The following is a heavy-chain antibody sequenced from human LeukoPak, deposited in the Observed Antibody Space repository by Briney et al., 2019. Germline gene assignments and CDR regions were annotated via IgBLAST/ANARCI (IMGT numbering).Heavy chain of an antibody. V-gene: IGHV3-23*01. Sequence: GGSLRLSCAASGFTFSRYAMSWVRQASGNGLEWVSAISGSGGSTYYADSVKGRFTISRDNSKNTLYLQMNSLRAEDTAVFFCQTEDGIRDFDWLSNFDYWGQGTLVTVSS. J-gene: IGHJ4*02. CDR2: ISGSGGST. CDR1: GFTFSRYA. D-gene: IGHD3-9*01. CDR3: QTEDGIRDFDWLSNFDY.